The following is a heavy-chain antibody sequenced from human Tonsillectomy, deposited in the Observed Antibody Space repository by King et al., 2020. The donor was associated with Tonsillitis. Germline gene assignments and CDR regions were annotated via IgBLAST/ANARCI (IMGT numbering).Heavy chain of an antibody. CDR3: ARLSSGWSAHYFDY. J-gene: IGHJ4*02. Sequence: VQLQESGPGLVKPSETLSLTCTVSGGSISSYYWSWIRQPAGKGLEWIGHMYTSGSTNYNPSLKSRVTMSVDTSKNQFSLNLSSVTAADTAVYYCARLSSGWSAHYFDYWGRGTLVTVSS. V-gene: IGHV4-4*07. CDR2: MYTSGST. D-gene: IGHD6-19*01. CDR1: GGSISSYY.